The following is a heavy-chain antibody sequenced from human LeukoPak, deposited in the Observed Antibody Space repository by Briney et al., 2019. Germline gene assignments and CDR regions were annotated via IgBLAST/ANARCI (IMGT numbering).Heavy chain of an antibody. V-gene: IGHV4-34*01. CDR1: GWSFNDYY. D-gene: IGHD2-2*01. Sequence: PSETLSLTCAVYGWSFNDYYWNWVRQPPGKGLEWIGEINARGDTNYNPSLKSRVTISVDSSKNQFSLTLTSMIAADTAIYYCARGQVPAARGYNWFDPWGPGTLVTVSS. CDR3: ARGQVPAARGYNWFDP. J-gene: IGHJ5*02. CDR2: INARGDT.